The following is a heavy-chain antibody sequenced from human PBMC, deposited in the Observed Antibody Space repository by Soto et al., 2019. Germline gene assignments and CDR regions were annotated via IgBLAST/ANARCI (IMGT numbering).Heavy chain of an antibody. J-gene: IGHJ4*02. D-gene: IGHD6-13*01. Sequence: LRLSCAASGFTFNSYAMSWVRQAPGKGLEWVSGISGSGGSTYYADSVKGRFTISRDNSKNTLYLQMNSLRAEDTAVYYCAKRGKAAGTYYFDYWGQGTLVTVSS. CDR1: GFTFNSYA. CDR3: AKRGKAAGTYYFDY. V-gene: IGHV3-23*01. CDR2: ISGSGGST.